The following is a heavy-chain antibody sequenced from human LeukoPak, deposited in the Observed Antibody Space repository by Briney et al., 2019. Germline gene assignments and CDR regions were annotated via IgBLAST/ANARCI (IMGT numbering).Heavy chain of an antibody. CDR2: IKQDGSEK. V-gene: IGHV3-7*01. Sequence: PGGSLRLSCAASGFTFSSYWMSWVRQAPGKGLEWVANIKQDGSEKYYVDSVKGRFTISRDNAKNSLYLQMNSLRAEDTAVYYCARGHHYYDSSGYYSLLGYWGQGTLVTVSS. CDR3: ARGHHYYDSSGYYSLLGY. J-gene: IGHJ4*02. D-gene: IGHD3-22*01. CDR1: GFTFSSYW.